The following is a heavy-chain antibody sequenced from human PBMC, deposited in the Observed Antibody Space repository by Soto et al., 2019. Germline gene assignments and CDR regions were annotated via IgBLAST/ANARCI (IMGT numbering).Heavy chain of an antibody. D-gene: IGHD2-21*02. V-gene: IGHV3-23*01. CDR2: ISGSGGST. J-gene: IGHJ4*02. CDR3: AKDSTRGVTSTFDY. Sequence: EVQLLESGGGLVQPGGSLRLSCAASGFTFSSYAMNWVRQAPGKGLEWVSAISGSGGSTYYADSVKGRFTISRDNSKNTLYLQMNSLRAEETAVYYCAKDSTRGVTSTFDYWGQGTLVTVSS. CDR1: GFTFSSYA.